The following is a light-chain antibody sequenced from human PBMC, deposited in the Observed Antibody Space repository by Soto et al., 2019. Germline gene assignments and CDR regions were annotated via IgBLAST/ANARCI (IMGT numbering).Light chain of an antibody. CDR1: SSNIGLND. CDR3: AAWDDSVNGPV. CDR2: DTN. J-gene: IGLJ2*01. Sequence: QSVLTQPPSASGTPGQTVNISCSGSSSNIGLNDVHWSRQLSGTAPQILIYDTNQQATGVPDRFSGSRSGTSASLAIHGLQSEDEADYHCAAWDDSVNGPVFGGGTKLTVL. V-gene: IGLV1-44*01.